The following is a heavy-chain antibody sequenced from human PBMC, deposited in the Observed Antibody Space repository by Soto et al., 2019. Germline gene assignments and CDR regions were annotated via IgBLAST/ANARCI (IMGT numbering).Heavy chain of an antibody. Sequence: PSETLCLTCIVSGGSISSYYWSWIRQPPGKGLEWIGHIYHSGSTNYNPSLKSRITISVDTSKNQFSLKLSSVTAADTAVYYCAREGGWKDYYYGMDVWGQGTTVTVSS. CDR2: IYHSGST. J-gene: IGHJ6*02. D-gene: IGHD1-1*01. CDR1: GGSISSYY. V-gene: IGHV4-59*08. CDR3: AREGGWKDYYYGMDV.